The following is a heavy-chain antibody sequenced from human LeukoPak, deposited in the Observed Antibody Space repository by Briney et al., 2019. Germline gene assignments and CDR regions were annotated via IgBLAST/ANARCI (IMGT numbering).Heavy chain of an antibody. J-gene: IGHJ1*01. Sequence: SETLSLTCTVSGGSISSYYWSWIRQPPGKGLEWIGYIYYSGSTNYNPSLKSRVTIPVDTSKNQFSLKLSSVTAADTAVYYCARTDSAEYFQHWSQGTLVTVSS. D-gene: IGHD2-15*01. V-gene: IGHV4-59*01. CDR1: GGSISSYY. CDR2: IYYSGST. CDR3: ARTDSAEYFQH.